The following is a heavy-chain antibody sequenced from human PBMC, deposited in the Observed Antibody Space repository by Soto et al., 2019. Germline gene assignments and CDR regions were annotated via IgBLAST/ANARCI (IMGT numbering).Heavy chain of an antibody. D-gene: IGHD3-22*01. J-gene: IGHJ5*02. V-gene: IGHV4-31*02. CDR3: ARGLYYYDSRGYYYQVPDWFDP. CDR2: SYYSGVT. Sequence: NPSETRSRTWTVSRGCINRGVNYWIWLRQHPWQGLAWIGYSYYSGVTYYNPSLKSRVTISVDTSKKRFSLNLSSLNAADTAVYYCARGLYYYDSRGYYYQVPDWFDPRGQGPHVTL. CDR1: RGCINRGVNY.